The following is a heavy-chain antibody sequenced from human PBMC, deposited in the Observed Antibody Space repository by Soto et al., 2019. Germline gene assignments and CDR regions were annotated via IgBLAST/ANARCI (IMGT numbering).Heavy chain of an antibody. CDR2: ISYDGSNK. J-gene: IGHJ6*02. CDR3: ARXXXSGGSCKPHYYYYGMDV. D-gene: IGHD2-15*01. Sequence: QVQLVESGGGVVQPGRSLRLSCAASGFTFSSYAMHWVRQAPGKGLEWVAVISYDGSNKYYADSVKGRFTISRDNSKNTLYLQMNSLRAEDTAVYYCARXXXSGGSCKPHYYYYGMDVWGQGTTVTV. V-gene: IGHV3-30-3*01. CDR1: GFTFSSYA.